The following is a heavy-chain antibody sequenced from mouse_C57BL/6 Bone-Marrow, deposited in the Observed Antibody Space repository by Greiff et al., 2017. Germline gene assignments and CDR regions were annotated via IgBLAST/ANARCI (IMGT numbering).Heavy chain of an antibody. V-gene: IGHV1-55*01. D-gene: IGHD4-1*01. J-gene: IGHJ3*01. Sequence: QVQLQQPGAELVKPGASVKMSCKASGYTFTSYWITWVKQRPGQGLEWIGDIYPGSGSTNYNEKFKSKATLTVDTSSSTAYMQLSSLTSEDAAVYYGRRRGTGTAQFAYWGQGTLVTVSA. CDR1: GYTFTSYW. CDR3: RRRGTGTAQFAY. CDR2: IYPGSGST.